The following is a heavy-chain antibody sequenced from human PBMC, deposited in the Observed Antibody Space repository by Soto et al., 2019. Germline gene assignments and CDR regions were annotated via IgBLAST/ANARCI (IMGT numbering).Heavy chain of an antibody. CDR1: GYSFTSYW. D-gene: IGHD6-13*01. Sequence: EVQLVQSGAEVKKPGESLRISCKGSGYSFTSYWISWVRQMPGKGLEWMGRIDPSDSYTNYSPSLQGHVTISADKSISTAYLQWISLKASDTAMYYCARQGYEQHLGYYYHGMDVWGQGNTVTVSS. J-gene: IGHJ6*01. CDR3: ARQGYEQHLGYYYHGMDV. CDR2: IDPSDSYT. V-gene: IGHV5-10-1*01.